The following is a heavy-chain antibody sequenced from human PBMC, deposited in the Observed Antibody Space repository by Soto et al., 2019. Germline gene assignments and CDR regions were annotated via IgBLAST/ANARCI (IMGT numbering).Heavy chain of an antibody. Sequence: PGGSLRLSCSASGFTFSSYAMHWVRQAPGKGLEYVSAISSNGGSTYYADSVKGRFTISRDNSKNTLYLQMSSLRAEDTAVYYCVKDPRADMIVVNYWGQGTLVTVSS. CDR1: GFTFSSYA. CDR2: ISSNGGST. J-gene: IGHJ4*02. V-gene: IGHV3-64D*06. D-gene: IGHD3-22*01. CDR3: VKDPRADMIVVNY.